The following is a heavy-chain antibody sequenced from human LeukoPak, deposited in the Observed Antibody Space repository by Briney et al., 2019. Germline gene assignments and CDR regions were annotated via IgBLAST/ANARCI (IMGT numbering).Heavy chain of an antibody. CDR2: ISGSGSTI. Sequence: GGSLRLSCAASGFTFSDYYMNWIRQAPGKGLEWVSYISGSGSTISYADSVKGRFTISRDNAKNSLYLQMNSLRAEDTAVYYCARDGYNWDTFDIWGQGTMVTVSS. V-gene: IGHV3-11*04. D-gene: IGHD5-24*01. CDR1: GFTFSDYY. CDR3: ARDGYNWDTFDI. J-gene: IGHJ3*02.